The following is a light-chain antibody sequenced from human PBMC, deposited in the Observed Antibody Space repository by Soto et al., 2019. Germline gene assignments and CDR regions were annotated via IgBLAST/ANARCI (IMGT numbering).Light chain of an antibody. CDR2: GAS. CDR1: QSVSSSY. V-gene: IGKV3-20*01. J-gene: IGKJ1*01. CDR3: QQYGSSPKT. Sequence: EIVLTQSPGALSLSPGERATLSCRASQSVSSSYLAWYQQKPGQAPRLLIYGASSRATGIPARFSGSGSGTDFTLTISRPEPEDFAVYYCQQYGSSPKTFGQGTKVDIK.